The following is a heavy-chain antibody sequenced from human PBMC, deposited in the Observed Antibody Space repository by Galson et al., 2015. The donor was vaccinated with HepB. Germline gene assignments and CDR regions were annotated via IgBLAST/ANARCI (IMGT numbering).Heavy chain of an antibody. CDR3: ARSTRYYSSTSCGDWFDP. CDR1: GYSFTSYW. CDR2: IDPSDSYT. D-gene: IGHD2-2*01. J-gene: IGHJ5*02. V-gene: IGHV5-10-1*01. Sequence: QSGAEVTKPGESLRISCKGSGYSFTSYWISWVRQMPGKGLEWMGRIDPSDSYTNYSPSFQGHVTISADKSISTAYLQWSSLKASDTAMYYCARSTRYYSSTSCGDWFDPWGQGTLVTVSS.